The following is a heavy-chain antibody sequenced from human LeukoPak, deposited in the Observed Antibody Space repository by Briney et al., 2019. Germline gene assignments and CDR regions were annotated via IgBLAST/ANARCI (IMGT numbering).Heavy chain of an antibody. CDR2: ISGSGGST. CDR3: AKDQGSVSNFDY. J-gene: IGHJ4*02. V-gene: IGHV3-23*01. D-gene: IGHD3-10*01. Sequence: GGSLRLSCAAPGFTFSSYSMNWVRQAPGKGLEWVSAISGSGGSTYYADSVKGRFTISRDNSKNTLYLQMNSLRAEDTAVYYCAKDQGSVSNFDYWGQGTLVTVSS. CDR1: GFTFSSYS.